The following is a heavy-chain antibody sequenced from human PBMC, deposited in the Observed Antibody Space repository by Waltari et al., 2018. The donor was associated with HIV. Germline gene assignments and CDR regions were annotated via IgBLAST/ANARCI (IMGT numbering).Heavy chain of an antibody. CDR3: ARVSSLTGYYKALDY. J-gene: IGHJ4*02. CDR1: GGSISSSNW. V-gene: IGHV4-4*02. D-gene: IGHD3-9*01. Sequence: DSGPGLVKPSGTLSLTCVVSGGSISSSNWWSWVRQPPGKGLEWIGEIYHSGSTNYNPSLKSRVTISVDKSKDKFTLKLRSVTAADTAVYFCARVSSLTGYYKALDYWGQGTLVTVSS. CDR2: IYHSGST.